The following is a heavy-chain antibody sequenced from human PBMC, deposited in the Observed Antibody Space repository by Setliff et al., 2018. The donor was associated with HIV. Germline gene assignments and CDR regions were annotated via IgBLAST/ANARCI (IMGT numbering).Heavy chain of an antibody. D-gene: IGHD2-2*01. CDR1: GASISSGAYY. V-gene: IGHV4-61*09. CDR2: IYTFGP. J-gene: IGHJ4*02. CDR3: ARASSDIPGVDSNYFDD. Sequence: SETLSLTCTVSGASISSGAYYWSWVRQPAGKGLEWIGHIYTFGPRYNPSLENRVTISVDTSKSQFFLMLSSVTAADTAVYYCARASSDIPGVDSNYFDDWGQGTLVTVSS.